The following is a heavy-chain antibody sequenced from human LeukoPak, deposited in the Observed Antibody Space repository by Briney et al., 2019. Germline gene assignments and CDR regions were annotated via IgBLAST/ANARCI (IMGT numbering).Heavy chain of an antibody. V-gene: IGHV1-58*02. Sequence: TSVKVSCKNFGFTFTSSAMLWVRQARGQRLEWIGWIVVGRNITDYAQKFQERVTITRDMSTSTAYMELSSLRSEDTAVYYCASQTVRGKTGPHDAFDIWGQGTMVTVSS. D-gene: IGHD1-1*01. CDR3: ASQTVRGKTGPHDAFDI. CDR2: IVVGRNIT. J-gene: IGHJ3*02. CDR1: GFTFTSSA.